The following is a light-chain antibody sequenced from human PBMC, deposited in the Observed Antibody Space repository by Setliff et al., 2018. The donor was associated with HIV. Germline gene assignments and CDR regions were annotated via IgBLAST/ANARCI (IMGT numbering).Light chain of an antibody. CDR3: SIHRSRGYV. Sequence: QSALTQPRSVSGSPGQSVTISCTGTSSDVGGSNYVSWYQQYPDKAPKLIIYDVTKRPSGVPDRFSGSKSGNTASLTISGLQAEDEADYYCSIHRSRGYVFGTGTKVTVL. CDR1: SSDVGGSNY. V-gene: IGLV2-11*01. CDR2: DVT. J-gene: IGLJ1*01.